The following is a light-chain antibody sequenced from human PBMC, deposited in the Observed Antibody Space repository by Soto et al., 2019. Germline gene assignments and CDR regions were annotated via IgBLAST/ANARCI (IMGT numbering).Light chain of an antibody. CDR3: QQSDSTPWT. Sequence: DIQMTQSPSALSASVGDRVTITCRTSQSIAKYLNWYQQKPGEAPRVLIYAASSLQSGVPSRFSGSGSGTDFTLTISRLQPEDFATYYCQQSDSTPWTFGQGTKVDIK. CDR2: AAS. J-gene: IGKJ1*01. CDR1: QSIAKY. V-gene: IGKV1-39*01.